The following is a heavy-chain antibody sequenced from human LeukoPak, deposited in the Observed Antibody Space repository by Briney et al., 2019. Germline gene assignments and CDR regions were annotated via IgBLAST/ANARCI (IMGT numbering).Heavy chain of an antibody. CDR2: TYYRSKWYN. CDR1: GDSVSSNSAA. D-gene: IGHD6-19*01. CDR3: AKTPEDPSSGWYMFDY. J-gene: IGHJ4*02. Sequence: SQTLSLTCAISGDSVSSNSAAWNWIRQSPSRGPEWLGRTYYRSKWYNDYAVSVKSRITINPDTSKNQFSLQLNSVTPEDTAVYYCAKTPEDPSSGWYMFDYWGQGTLVIVSS. V-gene: IGHV6-1*01.